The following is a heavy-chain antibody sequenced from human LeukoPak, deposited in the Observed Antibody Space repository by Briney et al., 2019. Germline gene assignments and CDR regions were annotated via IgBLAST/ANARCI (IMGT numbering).Heavy chain of an antibody. V-gene: IGHV3-23*01. CDR3: AKTSTGYSSGRFPGWPVDY. CDR1: GFNLSSYS. Sequence: GGSLRLSCAAFGFNLSSYSMKWVRQAPGKGLEWVSGIFGSGGSTHYADSVKGRFTISRDNSKNTVYLQMNSLRAEDTAVYYCAKTSTGYSSGRFPGWPVDYWGQGTLVTVSS. J-gene: IGHJ4*02. CDR2: IFGSGGST. D-gene: IGHD6-19*01.